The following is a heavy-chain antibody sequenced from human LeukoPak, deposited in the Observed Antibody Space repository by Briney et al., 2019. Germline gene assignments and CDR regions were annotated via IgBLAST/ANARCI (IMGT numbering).Heavy chain of an antibody. CDR1: GFTFSSYA. D-gene: IGHD3-3*01. CDR2: INGSGGNT. J-gene: IGHJ4*02. Sequence: GGSLTLSCAAYGFTFSSYAMSWLRQAPGEGLEWFFGINGSGGNTYYAHPVKGRFTISRDNSKNTLYLQMNSLRAEDTAVYYCAKIGVLRFLEWLLMGGYYFDCWGQGALVTVSS. V-gene: IGHV3-23*01. CDR3: AKIGVLRFLEWLLMGGYYFDC.